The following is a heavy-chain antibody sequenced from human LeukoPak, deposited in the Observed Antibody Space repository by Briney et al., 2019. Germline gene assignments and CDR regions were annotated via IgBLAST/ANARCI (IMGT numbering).Heavy chain of an antibody. CDR2: IWYDGSNK. CDR3: AKNLYCGGGSCYPSALGMDV. J-gene: IGHJ6*02. Sequence: GGSLRLSCAASGFTFSSYGMHWVRQAPGKGLEWVAVIWYDGSNKYYADSVKGRFTISRDNSKNTLYLQMNSLRAEDTAVYYCAKNLYCGGGSCYPSALGMDVWGQGTTVTVSS. D-gene: IGHD2-15*01. V-gene: IGHV3-33*06. CDR1: GFTFSSYG.